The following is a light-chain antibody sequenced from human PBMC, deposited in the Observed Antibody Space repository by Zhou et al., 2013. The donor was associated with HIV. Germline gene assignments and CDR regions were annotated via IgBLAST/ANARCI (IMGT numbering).Light chain of an antibody. CDR2: DAS. V-gene: IGKV1-33*01. CDR1: QDISNY. Sequence: DIQMTQSPSSLSASVGDRVTITCQASQDISNYLNWYQQKPGKAPKLLIYDASNLETGVPSRFSGSGSGTDFTFTISSLQPEDIATYYCQQYDNLPLTFGQRDQGGNQT. J-gene: IGKJ1*01. CDR3: QQYDNLPLT.